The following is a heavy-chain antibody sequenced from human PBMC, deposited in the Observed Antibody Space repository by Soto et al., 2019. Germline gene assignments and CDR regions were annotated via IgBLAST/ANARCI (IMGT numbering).Heavy chain of an antibody. D-gene: IGHD6-19*01. CDR1: GFTFSSYG. CDR3: AKDTSGWYDAFDI. J-gene: IGHJ3*02. V-gene: IGHV3-30*18. CDR2: ISYDGSNK. Sequence: QVQLVESGGGVVQPGRSLRLSCAASGFTFSSYGMHWVRQAPGKGLEWVAVISYDGSNKYYADSVKGRFTISRDNSKNTLYLQMNSLRAEDTAVYYWAKDTSGWYDAFDIWGQGTMVTVSS.